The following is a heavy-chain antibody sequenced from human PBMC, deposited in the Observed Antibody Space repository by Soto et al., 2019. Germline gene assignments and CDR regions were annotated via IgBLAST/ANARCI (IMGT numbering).Heavy chain of an antibody. CDR3: ARDSPDCSGGSCYSGEYDY. D-gene: IGHD2-15*01. V-gene: IGHV3-66*01. Sequence: GESLKISCAASGFPVSSNYMSWVRQAPGKGLEWVSVIYSGGSTYYADSVKGRFTISRDNSKNTLYLQMNSLRAEDTAVYYCARDSPDCSGGSCYSGEYDYWGQGTLVTVSS. CDR1: GFPVSSNY. CDR2: IYSGGST. J-gene: IGHJ4*02.